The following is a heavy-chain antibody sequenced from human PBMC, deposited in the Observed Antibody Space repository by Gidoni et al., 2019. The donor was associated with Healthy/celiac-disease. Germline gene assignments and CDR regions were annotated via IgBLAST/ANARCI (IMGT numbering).Heavy chain of an antibody. V-gene: IGHV3-30*04. CDR1: GFTFSSYA. J-gene: IGHJ4*02. Sequence: QVQLVESGGGVVQPGRSLRLSCAASGFTFSSYAMHWVRQAPGKGLEWVAVISYDGSNKYYADSVKGRFTISRDNSKNTLYLQMNSLRAEDTAVYYCARDPVAVARYYFDYWGQGTLVTVSS. D-gene: IGHD6-19*01. CDR2: ISYDGSNK. CDR3: ARDPVAVARYYFDY.